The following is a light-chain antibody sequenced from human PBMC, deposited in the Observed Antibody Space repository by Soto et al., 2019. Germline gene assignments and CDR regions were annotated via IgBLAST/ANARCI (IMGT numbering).Light chain of an antibody. J-gene: IGKJ1*01. V-gene: IGKV1-5*03. CDR3: QQYNVYSPT. Sequence: DIQMTQSPSTLSASVGDRVTITCRASQSISSWLAWYQQKPGKAPNLLIYMASTLESGVPSRFSGSGSGTEFTLTITSLQPDDFATYYCQQYNVYSPTFGHGTKVEI. CDR1: QSISSW. CDR2: MAS.